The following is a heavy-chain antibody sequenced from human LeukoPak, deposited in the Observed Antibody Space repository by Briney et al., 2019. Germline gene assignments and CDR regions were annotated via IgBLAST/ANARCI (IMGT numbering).Heavy chain of an antibody. CDR3: ARRRGGRDGYNYWFDP. CDR1: GYSFTNYR. CDR2: IYPGDSDT. J-gene: IGHJ5*02. Sequence: GESLKISCEGSGYSFTNYRIGWVRQMPGKGLEWMGIIYPGDSDTRYSPSFQGQVTISADKSISTAYLQWSSLKASDTAMYYCARRRGGRDGYNYWFDPWGQGTLVTVSS. D-gene: IGHD5-24*01. V-gene: IGHV5-51*01.